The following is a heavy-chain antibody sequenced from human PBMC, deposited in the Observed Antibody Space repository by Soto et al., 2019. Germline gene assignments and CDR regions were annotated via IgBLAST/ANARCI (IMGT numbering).Heavy chain of an antibody. J-gene: IGHJ6*02. V-gene: IGHV3-23*01. D-gene: IGHD3-10*01. CDR2: ISSTAGRTS. CDR1: GFTFNTYP. CDR3: AKGVLSFHYGMEV. Sequence: GGSLRLSCATSGFTFNTYPMTWVRQAPGKGLEWVSSISSTAGRTSSYADSVKGRFAISRDFSDNTVYLQMNNLRVDDTAVYFCAKGVLSFHYGMEVWGQGTTGTVS.